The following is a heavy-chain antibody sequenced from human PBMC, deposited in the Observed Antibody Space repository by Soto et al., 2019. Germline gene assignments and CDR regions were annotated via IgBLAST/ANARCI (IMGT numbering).Heavy chain of an antibody. V-gene: IGHV1-69*06. CDR3: AIGSVVVMGAATGGLIY. J-gene: IGHJ4*02. Sequence: QVQLVQSGAEVKKPGSSVKVSCKASGGTFSSHGITWVRQAPGQGLEWMGGIISMFGTPKYAQRFQGRVSITADKSTTTADMELSSLRSEDTAVYYCAIGSVVVMGAATGGLIYWGQGALVTVSS. D-gene: IGHD2-21*01. CDR1: GGTFSSHG. CDR2: IISMFGTP.